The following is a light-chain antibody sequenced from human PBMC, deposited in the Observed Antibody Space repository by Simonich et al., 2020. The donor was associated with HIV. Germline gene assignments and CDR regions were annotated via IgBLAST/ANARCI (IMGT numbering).Light chain of an antibody. J-gene: IGKJ4*01. CDR2: TAS. CDR3: QQYNSYPLT. V-gene: IGKV1-39*01. Sequence: DIQMTQSPSSLPASVGDRVTITCRASQSIRSYLNWYQQKPGKAPKLLIYTASSLQIGVPSRFSGSGSGTDFTLTISSLQPEDFATYYCQQYNSYPLTFGGGTKVEIK. CDR1: QSIRSY.